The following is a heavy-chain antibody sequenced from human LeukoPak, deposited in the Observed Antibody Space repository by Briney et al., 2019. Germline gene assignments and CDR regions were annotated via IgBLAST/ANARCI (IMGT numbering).Heavy chain of an antibody. CDR3: ARGGGVTYYDSTGYLWYFDY. D-gene: IGHD3-22*01. Sequence: SETLSLTCTVSGGSISNYYWSWIRQPPGKGLEWIGYIYYSGSTNYNPSLKSRVTISVDTSKNQFSLKLSSVTAADTAVYYCARGGGVTYYDSTGYLWYFDYWGQGTLVTVSS. J-gene: IGHJ4*02. V-gene: IGHV4-59*01. CDR1: GGSISNYY. CDR2: IYYSGST.